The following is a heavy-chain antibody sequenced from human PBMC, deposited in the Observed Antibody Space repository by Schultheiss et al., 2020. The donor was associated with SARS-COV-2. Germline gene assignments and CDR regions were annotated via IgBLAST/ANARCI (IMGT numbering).Heavy chain of an antibody. D-gene: IGHD1-26*01. CDR1: GFTFSSYA. J-gene: IGHJ3*02. V-gene: IGHV3-48*04. Sequence: GGSLRLSCAASGFTFSSYAMSWVRQAPGKGLEWVSYISSSSSTIYYADSVKGRFTISRDNAKNSLYLQMNSLRAEDTAVYYCAKLVGATFDAFDIWGQGTMVTVSS. CDR2: ISSSSSTI. CDR3: AKLVGATFDAFDI.